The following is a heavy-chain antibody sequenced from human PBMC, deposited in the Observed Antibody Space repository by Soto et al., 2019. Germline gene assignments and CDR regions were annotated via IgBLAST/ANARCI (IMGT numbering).Heavy chain of an antibody. CDR1: GFTFSSYA. D-gene: IGHD2-2*01. CDR3: AKSSYCSSTSCPGAFDI. V-gene: IGHV3-23*01. CDR2: ISGSGGST. Sequence: EVQLLESGGGLVQPGGSLRLSCAASGFTFSSYAMSWVRQAPGKGLEWVSAISGSGGSTYYADSVKGRFTISRDNSKNTLYLQMNSLSAEDTAVYYCAKSSYCSSTSCPGAFDIWGQGTMVTVSS. J-gene: IGHJ3*02.